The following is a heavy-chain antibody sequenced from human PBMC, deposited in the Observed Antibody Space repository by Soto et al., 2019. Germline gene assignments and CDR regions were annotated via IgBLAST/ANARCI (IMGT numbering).Heavy chain of an antibody. CDR2: IYYSGST. D-gene: IGHD3-10*01. CDR1: GCSISSGGYY. V-gene: IGHV4-31*03. Sequence: SETLSLTCTFSGCSISSGGYYLSWIRQHPGKGLEWIGYIYYSGSTYYNPPLKSRVTISVDTSKNQFSLRLSSVTAADTAVYYCARDRGPPNWFDPWGQGTLVTVSS. CDR3: ARDRGPPNWFDP. J-gene: IGHJ5*02.